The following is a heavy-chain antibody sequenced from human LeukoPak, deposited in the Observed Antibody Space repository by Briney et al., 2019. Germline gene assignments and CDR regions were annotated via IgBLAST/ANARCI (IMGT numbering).Heavy chain of an antibody. CDR3: ARDRPDAFDI. V-gene: IGHV1-69*06. J-gene: IGHJ3*02. CDR1: GYTFTSYG. Sequence: SVKVSCKASGYTFTSYGISWVRQAPGQGLEWMGGIIPIFGTANYAQKFQGRVTTTADKSTSTAYMELSSLRSEDTAVYYCARDRPDAFDIWGQGTMVTVSS. CDR2: IIPIFGTA.